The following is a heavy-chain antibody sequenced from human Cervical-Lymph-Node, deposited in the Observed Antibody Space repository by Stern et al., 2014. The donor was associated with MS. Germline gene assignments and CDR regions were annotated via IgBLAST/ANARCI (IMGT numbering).Heavy chain of an antibody. CDR2: IIPSLGTA. CDR3: ARHQAGIAGN. Sequence: QVQLGQSGAGVKKPGSSVKVSCKASGGAINSFAISWVRQAPGQGPEWLGDIIPSLGTANFAQKFQGRVSITADDSTNTAYMELSSLRSDDTAVYYCARHQAGIAGNWGQGTLVIVSS. J-gene: IGHJ4*02. D-gene: IGHD6-13*01. V-gene: IGHV1-69*01. CDR1: GGAINSFA.